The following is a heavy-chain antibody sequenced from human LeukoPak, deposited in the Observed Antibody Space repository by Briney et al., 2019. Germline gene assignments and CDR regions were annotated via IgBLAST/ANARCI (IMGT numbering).Heavy chain of an antibody. CDR3: ATARYSSGWYGGFDY. V-gene: IGHV1-24*01. CDR2: FDPEDGET. CDR1: GYTLTELS. J-gene: IGHJ4*02. D-gene: IGHD6-19*01. Sequence: ASVKVSCKVSGYTLTELSMHWVRQAPGKGLEWKGGFDPEDGETIYAQKFQGRVTMTEDTSTDTAYMELSSLRSGDTAVYYCATARYSSGWYGGFDYWGQGTLVTVSS.